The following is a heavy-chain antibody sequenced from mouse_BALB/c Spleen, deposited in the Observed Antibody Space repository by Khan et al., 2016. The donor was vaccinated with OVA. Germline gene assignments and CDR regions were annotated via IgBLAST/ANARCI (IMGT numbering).Heavy chain of an antibody. CDR2: ISSGGNYT. J-gene: IGHJ2*01. D-gene: IGHD1-1*01. CDR1: GFTFSSYG. Sequence: EVELVESGGDLVKPGGSLKLSCAASGFTFSSYGMSWVRQTPDKRLEWVATISSGGNYTYYPDSVKGRFTISRDNAKNTLYLQMSSLKSEDTAMYFCATLYFSGSRVYFDYWGQGTTLTVSS. V-gene: IGHV5-6*01. CDR3: ATLYFSGSRVYFDY.